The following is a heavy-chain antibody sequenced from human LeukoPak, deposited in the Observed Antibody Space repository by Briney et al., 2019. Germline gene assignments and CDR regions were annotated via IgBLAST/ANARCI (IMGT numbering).Heavy chain of an antibody. Sequence: GGSLRLSCAASGFTVIDNYMTWVRQAPGKGLEWVSVIYSGSSAYYADSVKGRFTISRDNSKNTLYLQMNSLRAEDTGVYYCARVVRFLEWLPRFGSYFDYWGQGTLVTVSS. CDR3: ARVVRFLEWLPRFGSYFDY. CDR1: GFTVIDNY. J-gene: IGHJ4*02. V-gene: IGHV3-53*01. CDR2: IYSGSSA. D-gene: IGHD3-3*01.